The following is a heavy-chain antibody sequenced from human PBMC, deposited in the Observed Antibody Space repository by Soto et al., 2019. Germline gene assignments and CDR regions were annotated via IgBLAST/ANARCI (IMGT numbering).Heavy chain of an antibody. Sequence: GASVKVSCKASGYTFTSYGIIWVRQAPGQGLEWMGWISAYNGNTNYAQKLQGRVTMTTDTSTSTAYMELRSLRSDDTAVYYCARRLAVAGTSDLYYYYYMDVWGKGTTVTVSS. J-gene: IGHJ6*03. D-gene: IGHD6-19*01. V-gene: IGHV1-18*01. CDR1: GYTFTSYG. CDR2: ISAYNGNT. CDR3: ARRLAVAGTSDLYYYYYMDV.